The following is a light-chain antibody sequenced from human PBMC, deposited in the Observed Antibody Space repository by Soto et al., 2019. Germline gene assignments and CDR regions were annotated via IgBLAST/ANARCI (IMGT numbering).Light chain of an antibody. CDR3: QQFGSSPLT. CDR1: QSVSGTY. J-gene: IGKJ4*01. CDR2: GAS. V-gene: IGKV3-20*01. Sequence: EIVLTQSPGTLSLSPGERATLSCRASQSVSGTYLAWYQQKPGQAPRLLIYGASKRATGIPDRFSGSGSGTDFTLTISRLEPEDFAVYYCQQFGSSPLTFGGGTKVGIK.